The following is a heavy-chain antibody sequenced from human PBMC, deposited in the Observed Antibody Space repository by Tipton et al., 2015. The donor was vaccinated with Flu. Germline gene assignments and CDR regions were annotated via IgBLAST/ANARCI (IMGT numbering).Heavy chain of an antibody. CDR1: GYSIASDYY. V-gene: IGHV4-38-2*01. J-gene: IGHJ5*01. D-gene: IGHD4-11*01. Sequence: TLSLTCSVSGYSIASDYYWGWIRQPPEKGLEWIGNLHHTGNTYYNPPLRSRVTMSVARSNDQFSLRLTSVTAADTAVYFCARRTFSNYVSEPKNWFDFWGQGTLVTVSS. CDR3: ARRTFSNYVSEPKNWFDF. CDR2: LHHTGNT.